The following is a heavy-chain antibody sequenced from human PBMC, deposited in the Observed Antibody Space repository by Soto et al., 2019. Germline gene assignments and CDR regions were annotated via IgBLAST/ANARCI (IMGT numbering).Heavy chain of an antibody. CDR3: AKDEVVMGWSGYYTHGLGY. D-gene: IGHD3-3*01. CDR2: ISWDGGST. CDR1: GFTFDDYT. Sequence: GGSLRLSCEASGFTFDDYTMHWVRQAPGKGLEWVSLISWDGGSTYYADSVKGRFTISRDNSKNSLYLQMNSLRTEDTALYYCAKDEVVMGWSGYYTHGLGYWGQGTLVTVSS. J-gene: IGHJ4*02. V-gene: IGHV3-43*01.